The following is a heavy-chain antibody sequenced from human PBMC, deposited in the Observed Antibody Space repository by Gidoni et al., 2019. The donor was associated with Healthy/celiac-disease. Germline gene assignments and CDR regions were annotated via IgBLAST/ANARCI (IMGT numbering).Heavy chain of an antibody. Sequence: YWSWIRQPPGKGLEWIGEINHSGSTNYNPSLKSRVTISVDTSKNQFSLKLSSVTAADTAVYYCARDGKSVTYYYGSGSRYFDYWGQGTLVTVSS. CDR2: INHSGST. CDR1: Y. CDR3: ARDGKSVTYYYGSGSRYFDY. V-gene: IGHV4-34*01. D-gene: IGHD3-10*01. J-gene: IGHJ4*02.